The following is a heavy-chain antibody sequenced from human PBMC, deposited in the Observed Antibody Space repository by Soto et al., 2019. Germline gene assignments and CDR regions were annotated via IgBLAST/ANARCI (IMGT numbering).Heavy chain of an antibody. V-gene: IGHV3-74*01. CDR2: INSDGTTT. CDR1: EFTFSNYW. CDR3: ARVPISSYYFDH. D-gene: IGHD3-3*02. Sequence: GGSLRLSCVASEFTFSNYWMHWVRQAPGKGLVWVSRINSDGTTTSYADSVKGRFTISRDNARNTLYLQMNSLRAEDTAVYYCARVPISSYYFDHWGQGTLVTVS. J-gene: IGHJ4*02.